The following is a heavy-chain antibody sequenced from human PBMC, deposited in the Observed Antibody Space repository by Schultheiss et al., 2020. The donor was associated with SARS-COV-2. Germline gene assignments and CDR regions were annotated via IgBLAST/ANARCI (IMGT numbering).Heavy chain of an antibody. CDR2: ISWNSDSI. J-gene: IGHJ4*02. Sequence: GGSLRLSCAASGFTFSSYAMHWVRQAPGKGLEWVSGISWNSDSIGYADSVKGRFTISRDNAKNSLYLQMNSLRPEDTALYYCAKEILWSLDYWGQGTLVTVSS. D-gene: IGHD3-10*01. V-gene: IGHV3-9*01. CDR1: GFTFSSYA. CDR3: AKEILWSLDY.